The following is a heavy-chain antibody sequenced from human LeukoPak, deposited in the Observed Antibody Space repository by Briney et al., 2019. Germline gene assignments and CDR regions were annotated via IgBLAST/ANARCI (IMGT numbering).Heavy chain of an antibody. V-gene: IGHV4-4*07. D-gene: IGHD2-2*02. J-gene: IGHJ4*02. CDR3: GRRGYTASHYFFDY. CDR1: SGSFRSYY. Sequence: SETLSLTCTVSSGSFRSYYWGWVRQPPGKGLEWIGRIYTTGTTQYNPSLKSRVTMSVDTSTNQFSLNVRSMTAADTAVYYCGRRGYTASHYFFDYWSQGTLVAVS. CDR2: IYTTGTT.